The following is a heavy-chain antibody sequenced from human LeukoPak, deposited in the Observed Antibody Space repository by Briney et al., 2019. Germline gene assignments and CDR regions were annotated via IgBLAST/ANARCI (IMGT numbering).Heavy chain of an antibody. Sequence: GGSLRLSCAASGFTFSSYAMSWVRQAPGKGLEWASAISGSGGSTYYADSVKGRFTISRDNSKNTLYLQMNSLRAEDTAVYYCAKVPGGYCSGGSCYLDYFDYWGQGTLVTVSS. D-gene: IGHD2-15*01. CDR3: AKVPGGYCSGGSCYLDYFDY. CDR2: ISGSGGST. V-gene: IGHV3-23*01. J-gene: IGHJ4*02. CDR1: GFTFSSYA.